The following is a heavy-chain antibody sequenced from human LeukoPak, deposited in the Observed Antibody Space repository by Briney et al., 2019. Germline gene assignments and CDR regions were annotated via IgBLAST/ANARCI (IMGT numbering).Heavy chain of an antibody. CDR2: ISYDGSNK. D-gene: IGHD5-18*01. Sequence: GGSLRLSCAASGFTFSSYGMHWVRQAPGKGLEWVAVISYDGSNKYYADSVKDRFTISRDNSKNTMYLQMNSLSAEDTAVYYCARGGYSFGSLDYWGPGTLVTVSS. V-gene: IGHV3-30*03. J-gene: IGHJ4*02. CDR1: GFTFSSYG. CDR3: ARGGYSFGSLDY.